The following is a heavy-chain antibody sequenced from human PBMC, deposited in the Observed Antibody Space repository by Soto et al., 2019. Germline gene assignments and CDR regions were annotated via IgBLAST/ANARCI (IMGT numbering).Heavy chain of an antibody. V-gene: IGHV4-39*07. CDR1: GGSISSSSYY. Sequence: SETLSLTCTVSGGSISSSSYYWGWIRQPPGKGLEWIGSIYYSGSTYYNPSLKSRVTISVDTSKNQFSLKLSSVTAADTAVYYCARVEGLHLGELSLYNWFDPWGQGTLVTVSS. D-gene: IGHD3-16*02. CDR3: ARVEGLHLGELSLYNWFDP. J-gene: IGHJ5*02. CDR2: IYYSGST.